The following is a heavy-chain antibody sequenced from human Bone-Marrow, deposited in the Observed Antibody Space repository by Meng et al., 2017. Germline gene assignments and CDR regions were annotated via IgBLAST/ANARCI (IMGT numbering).Heavy chain of an antibody. Sequence: GGSLRLSCAASGFTFSSYDMHWVRQATGKGLEWVSAIGTAGDTYYPGSVKGRFTISRENAKNSLYLQMNSLRAEDTAVYYCARDESYSSSSTPFDYWGQGTLVTVSS. D-gene: IGHD6-13*01. V-gene: IGHV3-13*01. J-gene: IGHJ4*02. CDR1: GFTFSSYD. CDR3: ARDESYSSSSTPFDY. CDR2: IGTAGDT.